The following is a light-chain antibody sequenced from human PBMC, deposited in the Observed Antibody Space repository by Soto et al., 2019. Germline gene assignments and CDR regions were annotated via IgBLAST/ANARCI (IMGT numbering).Light chain of an antibody. Sequence: QPVLTQPASVSGSPGQSITISCTGTSSDLGFYNSVSWYQQHPGKAPKLMIYEVTNRPSGVSNRFSGSKSGNAASLTISGLQAEDEAHYYCSSYTSSSSVAFGGGTQLTVL. CDR1: SSDLGFYNS. J-gene: IGLJ2*01. CDR2: EVT. CDR3: SSYTSSSSVA. V-gene: IGLV2-14*01.